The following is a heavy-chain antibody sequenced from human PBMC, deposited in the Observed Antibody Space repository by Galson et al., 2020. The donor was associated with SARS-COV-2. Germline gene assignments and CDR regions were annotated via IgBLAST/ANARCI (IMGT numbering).Heavy chain of an antibody. D-gene: IGHD3-22*01. CDR3: ANSKYDSSGFYRGAHYYYDH. CDR2: ISHTGST. V-gene: IGHV4-31*03. Sequence: ASETLSLTCTVSGGSISSGVYYWSWIRQHPGKGLEWLGYISHTGSTNYNPSLRSRVTISVDTSKNRVSLKLNSVTAADTAVYYCANSKYDSSGFYRGAHYYYDHWGQGTPVTVSS. J-gene: IGHJ4*02. CDR1: GGSISSGVYY.